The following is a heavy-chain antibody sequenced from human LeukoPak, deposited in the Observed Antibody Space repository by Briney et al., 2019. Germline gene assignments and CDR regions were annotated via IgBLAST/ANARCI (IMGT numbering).Heavy chain of an antibody. V-gene: IGHV3-23*01. CDR1: GFTFSSYA. J-gene: IGHJ4*02. CDR3: ANGSSPSRPYYFDY. D-gene: IGHD1-26*01. CDR2: ITDNGGRT. Sequence: PGGSLRLSCAASGFTFSSYAMSWVRQSPGKGVEGVSAITDNGGRTYYAHSGKGRFTISRDNSKNQLYLQMNSLRAEDTAVYYCANGSSPSRPYYFDYWGQGTLVTVSS.